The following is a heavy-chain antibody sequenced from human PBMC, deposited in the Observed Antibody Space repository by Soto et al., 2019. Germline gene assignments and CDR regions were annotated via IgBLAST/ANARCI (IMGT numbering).Heavy chain of an antibody. CDR2: ISYDGSNK. V-gene: IGHV3-30*18. J-gene: IGHJ4*02. Sequence: QVQLVESGGGVVQPGRSLRLSCAASGFTFSSYGMHWVRQAPGKGLEWVAVISYDGSNKYYADSVKGRFTISRDNSNTSGDLQRISLREEVTAVYYCAKFGGGELSFYWGQGTLVTVSS. D-gene: IGHD3-16*02. CDR1: GFTFSSYG. CDR3: AKFGGGELSFY.